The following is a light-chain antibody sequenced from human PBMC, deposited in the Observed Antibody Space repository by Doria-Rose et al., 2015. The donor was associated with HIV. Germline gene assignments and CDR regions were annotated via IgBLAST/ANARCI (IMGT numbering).Light chain of an antibody. V-gene: IGKV1-27*01. CDR3: QKYDSAPWT. Sequence: DIQVTQSPSSLSASVGDRVTITCRASQGISNSFAWYQQKPGKVPKLLICAASTLRSGVPSRFSGSGSGTDFTLAISSLQPEDVATYYCQKYDSAPWTFGQGIKVVI. CDR1: QGISNS. J-gene: IGKJ1*01. CDR2: AAS.